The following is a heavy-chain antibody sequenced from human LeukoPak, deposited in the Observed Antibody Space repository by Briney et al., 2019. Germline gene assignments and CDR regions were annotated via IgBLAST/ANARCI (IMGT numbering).Heavy chain of an antibody. CDR1: GFTLSNYA. CDR2: LSGSGGAI. CDR3: AREIDSSGYQPNYFDY. Sequence: GGSLRLSCEASGFTLSNYAMSWVRQAPGKGLEWVSTLSGSGGAIYYADSVKGRFTISRDNSKNTLYLQMNSLRAEDTAIYYCAREIDSSGYQPNYFDYWGQGTLVTVSS. J-gene: IGHJ4*02. V-gene: IGHV3-23*01. D-gene: IGHD3-22*01.